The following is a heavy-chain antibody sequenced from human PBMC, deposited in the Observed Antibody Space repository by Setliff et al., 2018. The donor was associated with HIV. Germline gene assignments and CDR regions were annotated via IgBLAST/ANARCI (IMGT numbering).Heavy chain of an antibody. CDR3: AGDYAGSGRPFDY. Sequence: SETLSLTCTVSGDSVRSRPYYWNWIRQPAGKGLEWIGRFDSTGGTDYNPSLKSRVTISLDTSRNQFSLKLASVTAADTAVYACAGDYAGSGRPFDYWGQGLSVTVSS. D-gene: IGHD2-15*01. CDR1: GDSVRSRPYY. J-gene: IGHJ4*02. CDR2: FDSTGGT. V-gene: IGHV4-61*02.